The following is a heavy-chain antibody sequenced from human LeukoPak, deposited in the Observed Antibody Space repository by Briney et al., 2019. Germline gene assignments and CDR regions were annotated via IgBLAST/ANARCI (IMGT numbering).Heavy chain of an antibody. CDR3: ARGQRMGAAGGRWFDP. J-gene: IGHJ5*02. V-gene: IGHV3-30*04. CDR2: ISYIERET. CDR1: GFTFSSYA. Sequence: PGRSLRLSCAASGFTFSSYAMHWVRQAPGKGLEWVAVISYIERETYYADSVKGRFTISRDNSKNTLYLQMDSLRAEDTAVYYCARGQRMGAAGGRWFDPWGQGALVTVSS. D-gene: IGHD6-13*01.